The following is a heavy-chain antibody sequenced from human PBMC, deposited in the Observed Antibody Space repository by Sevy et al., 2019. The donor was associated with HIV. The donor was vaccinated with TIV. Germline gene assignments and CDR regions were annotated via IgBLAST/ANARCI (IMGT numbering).Heavy chain of an antibody. D-gene: IGHD2-15*01. V-gene: IGHV1-2*02. Sequence: ASVKVSCKASGYTFTGYYMHWVRQAPGQGLEWMGWINPNSGGTKYAQKFQGRVTMTRDTPISTAYMELSRLRSDDTAVYYCAKERVYCSGGTCKPGGWFDPWGQGTLVTVSS. CDR3: AKERVYCSGGTCKPGGWFDP. CDR2: INPNSGGT. J-gene: IGHJ5*02. CDR1: GYTFTGYY.